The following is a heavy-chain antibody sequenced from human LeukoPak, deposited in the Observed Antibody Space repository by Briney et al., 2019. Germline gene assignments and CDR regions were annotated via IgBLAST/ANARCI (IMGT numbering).Heavy chain of an antibody. Sequence: GGSLGLSCVASRFTFSNYWMTWVRQAPGKGLERVANIKKDGGEKYYMESVKGRFTISRDNAKNSLYLQMNSLTVEDTAVYYCARDMGWQQFDQWGQGTLVTVSS. J-gene: IGHJ4*02. V-gene: IGHV3-7*01. CDR1: RFTFSNYW. CDR3: ARDMGWQQFDQ. D-gene: IGHD5-24*01. CDR2: IKKDGGEK.